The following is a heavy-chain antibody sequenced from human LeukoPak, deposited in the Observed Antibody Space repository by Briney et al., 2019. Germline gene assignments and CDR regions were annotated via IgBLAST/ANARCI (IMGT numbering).Heavy chain of an antibody. J-gene: IGHJ5*02. D-gene: IGHD3-16*01. Sequence: GGSLRLSCAASGFTFYNYAMSWVRQAPGKGLEWVSTLSGSGGSPYYTDSVKGRFTISRDNAKNSLYLQMNSLRAEDTAVYYCARHYGPWGQGTLVTVSS. V-gene: IGHV3-23*01. CDR2: LSGSGGSP. CDR3: ARHYGP. CDR1: GFTFYNYA.